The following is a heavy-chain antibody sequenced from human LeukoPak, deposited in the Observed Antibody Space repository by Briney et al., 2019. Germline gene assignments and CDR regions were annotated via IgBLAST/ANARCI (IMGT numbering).Heavy chain of an antibody. J-gene: IGHJ4*02. CDR1: GFTFSSYG. V-gene: IGHV3-30*18. CDR2: ISYDGGNK. Sequence: GGSLRLSCAASGFTFSSYGMHWVRQAPGKGLEWVAVISYDGGNKYYADSVKGRFTISRDNSKNTLYLQMNSLRAEDTAVYYCVKDLGYCSGGSCYSIGYWGQGTLVTVSS. D-gene: IGHD2-15*01. CDR3: VKDLGYCSGGSCYSIGY.